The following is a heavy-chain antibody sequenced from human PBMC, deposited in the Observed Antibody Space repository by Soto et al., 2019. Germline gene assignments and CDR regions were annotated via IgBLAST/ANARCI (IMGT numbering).Heavy chain of an antibody. Sequence: EVQLVESGGGLVKPGASLRLSCEASGASFTNAWMNWVRQAPGKGLEWVGCIKTRIDSATTDYAAPVKGRFTISRDDSKNTLYLQMDSLKAEDAAVYYCTTEDPSWLRGLEYWGQGTLVTVSS. D-gene: IGHD5-12*01. J-gene: IGHJ4*02. CDR3: TTEDPSWLRGLEY. V-gene: IGHV3-15*01. CDR1: GASFTNAW. CDR2: IKTRIDSATT.